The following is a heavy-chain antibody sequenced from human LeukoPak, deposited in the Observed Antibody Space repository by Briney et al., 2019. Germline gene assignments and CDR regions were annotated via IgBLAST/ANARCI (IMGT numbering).Heavy chain of an antibody. CDR1: GGSISTFY. CDR3: TRDTGTTGEVKFDP. Sequence: PSETLSLTCTVSGGSISTFYWSWIRQPAGKGLEWIGRIYTSGSTTYNPSLKSRVTMSVDTSKSQFSLNLMSVTAADTAVYYCTRDTGTTGEVKFDPWGQGTLVTVSS. J-gene: IGHJ5*02. D-gene: IGHD4-17*01. V-gene: IGHV4-4*07. CDR2: IYTSGST.